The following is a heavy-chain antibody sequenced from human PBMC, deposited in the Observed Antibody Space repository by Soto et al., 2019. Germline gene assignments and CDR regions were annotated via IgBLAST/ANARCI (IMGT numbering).Heavy chain of an antibody. D-gene: IGHD1-1*01. CDR1: GGPVSSGSYY. V-gene: IGHV4-61*01. CDR3: ARDGTVWGGHGMDV. J-gene: IGHJ6*02. CDR2: IYYSGST. Sequence: SETLSLTCTVSGGPVSSGSYYWSWIRQPPGKGLEWIGYIYYSGSTNYNPSLKSRVTISVDTSKNQFSLKLSSVTAADTAVYYCARDGTVWGGHGMDVWGQGTTVTVSS.